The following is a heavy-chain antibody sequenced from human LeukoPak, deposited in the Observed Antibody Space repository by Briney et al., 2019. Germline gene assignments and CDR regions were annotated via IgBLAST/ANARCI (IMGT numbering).Heavy chain of an antibody. D-gene: IGHD6-13*01. V-gene: IGHV3-48*03. J-gene: IGHJ4*02. CDR3: ARSGQHLFDF. CDR1: GFTFSSSE. Sequence: GGSLRLSCAASGFTFSSSEMNWVRQAPGKGLEWVSYISSSGGTISYADSVKGRFTISRDNAKNSLYLQMNSLRAEDTSIYYCARSGQHLFDFWGQGTLVTVSS. CDR2: ISSSGGTI.